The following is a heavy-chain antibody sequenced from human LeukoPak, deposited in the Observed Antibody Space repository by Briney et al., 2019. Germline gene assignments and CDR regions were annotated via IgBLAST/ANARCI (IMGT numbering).Heavy chain of an antibody. Sequence: TGGSLRLSCVASDFTFSFYWMTWVRQAPGKGLEWLANILPDGSQKYYVDSVKGRFTISRDNPKNSLYLQINNLKAEDTAVYYCGRLAHNAWYAIDFWGQGALATASS. D-gene: IGHD6-13*01. CDR2: ILPDGSQK. V-gene: IGHV3-7*01. J-gene: IGHJ4*02. CDR1: DFTFSFYW. CDR3: GRLAHNAWYAIDF.